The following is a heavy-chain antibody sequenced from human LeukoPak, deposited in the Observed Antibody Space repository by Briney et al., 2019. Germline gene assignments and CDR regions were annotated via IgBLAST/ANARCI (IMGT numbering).Heavy chain of an antibody. CDR3: ARYSSGWYAWMDV. J-gene: IGHJ6*04. Sequence: SETLSLTCTVSGGSISSYYWSWIRQPPGKGLEWIGYIYYSGSTNYDPSLKSRVTISVDTSKNQFSLKLSSVTAADTAVYYCARYSSGWYAWMDVWGKGTTVTVSS. V-gene: IGHV4-59*12. CDR2: IYYSGST. CDR1: GGSISSYY. D-gene: IGHD6-19*01.